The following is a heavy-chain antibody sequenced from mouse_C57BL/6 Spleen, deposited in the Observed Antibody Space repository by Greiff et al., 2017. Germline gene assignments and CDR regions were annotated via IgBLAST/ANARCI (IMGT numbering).Heavy chain of an antibody. CDR2: IYWDDDK. Sequence: QVTLKVSGPGILQSSQTLSLTCSFSGFSLSTSGMGVSWIRQPSGKGLEWLAHIYWDDDKRYNPSLKSRLTISKDTSRNQVFLKITSVDTADTATYCCARRAPITTVVATDWYFDVWGTGTTVTVAS. V-gene: IGHV8-12*01. CDR1: GFSLSTSGMG. CDR3: ARRAPITTVVATDWYFDV. J-gene: IGHJ1*03. D-gene: IGHD1-1*01.